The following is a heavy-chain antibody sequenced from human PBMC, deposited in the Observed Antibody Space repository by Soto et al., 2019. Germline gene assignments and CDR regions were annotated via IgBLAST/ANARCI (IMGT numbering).Heavy chain of an antibody. D-gene: IGHD2-2*01. V-gene: IGHV4-61*01. J-gene: IGHJ3*02. CDR3: ARWGIVVVPAAMSRSAFDI. Sequence: SETLSLTCTVSGGSVSSGSYYWSWIRQPPGKGLEWIGYIYYSGSTNYNPSLKSRVTISVDTSKNQFSLKLSSVTAADTAVYYCARWGIVVVPAAMSRSAFDIWGQGTMVTVSS. CDR1: GGSVSSGSYY. CDR2: IYYSGST.